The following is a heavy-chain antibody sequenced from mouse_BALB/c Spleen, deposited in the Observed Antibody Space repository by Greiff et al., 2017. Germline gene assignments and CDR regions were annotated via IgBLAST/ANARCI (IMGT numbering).Heavy chain of an antibody. Sequence: EVQRVESGGDLVKPGGSLKLSCAASGFTFSSYGMSWVRQTPDKRLEWVATISSGGSYTYYPDSVKGRFTISRDNAKNTLYLQMSSLKSEDTAMYYCARHTLSYYYFDYWGQGTTLTVSS. CDR2: ISSGGSYT. CDR3: ARHTLSYYYFDY. J-gene: IGHJ2*01. CDR1: GFTFSSYG. V-gene: IGHV5-6*01. D-gene: IGHD2-12*01.